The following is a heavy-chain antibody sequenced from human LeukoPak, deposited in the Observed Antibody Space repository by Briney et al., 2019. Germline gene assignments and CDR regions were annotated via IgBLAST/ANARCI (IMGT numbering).Heavy chain of an antibody. CDR2: IKQDGSEK. CDR1: GGSISSYY. CDR3: AKGLNYYDSSGYPH. D-gene: IGHD3-22*01. Sequence: ETLSLTCTVSGGSISSYYWSWVRQAPGKGLEWVSNIKQDGSEKYYVDSVKGRFTISRDNSKNTLYLQMNSLRAEDTAVYYCAKGLNYYDSSGYPHWGQGTLVTVSS. J-gene: IGHJ4*02. V-gene: IGHV3-7*01.